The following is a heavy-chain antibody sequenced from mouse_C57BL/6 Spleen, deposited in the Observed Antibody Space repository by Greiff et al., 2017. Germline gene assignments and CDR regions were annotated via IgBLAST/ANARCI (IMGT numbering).Heavy chain of an antibody. V-gene: IGHV1-4*01. Sequence: VMLVESGAELARPGASVKMSCKASGYTFTSYTMHWVKQRPGQGLEWIGYINPSSGYTKYNQKVKDKAPLTADKSSRTAYMQLNSLTSEDSAVYYCATVVTTEWFAYWGQGTLVTVSA. CDR2: INPSSGYT. J-gene: IGHJ3*01. D-gene: IGHD2-2*01. CDR3: ATVVTTEWFAY. CDR1: GYTFTSYT.